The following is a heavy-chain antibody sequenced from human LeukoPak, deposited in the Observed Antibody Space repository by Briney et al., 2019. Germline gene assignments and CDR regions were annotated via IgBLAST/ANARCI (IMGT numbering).Heavy chain of an antibody. CDR1: GFTFSSYA. J-gene: IGHJ4*02. V-gene: IGHV3-23*01. D-gene: IGHD5-12*01. CDR3: VKVFDTSGYDPFDY. Sequence: SGGSLRLSCAASGFTFSSYAMSWVRQAPGKGLEWVSAISGSGGSTYYADSVKGRFTISRDNSRKTLYMQMNSLGAEDTAVYYCVKVFDTSGYDPFDYWGQGTLVTVSS. CDR2: ISGSGGST.